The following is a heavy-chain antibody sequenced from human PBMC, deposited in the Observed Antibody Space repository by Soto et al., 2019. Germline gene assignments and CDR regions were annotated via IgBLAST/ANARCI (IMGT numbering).Heavy chain of an antibody. J-gene: IGHJ4*02. Sequence: GGSLRLSCAASGFTFSNAWMSWVRQAPGKGLEWVGRIKSKTDGGTTDYAAPVKGRFTISRDDSKNTLYLQMNSLKTEDTAVYYCTTLSSKPWGLPLDYWGQGTLVTVSS. CDR3: TTLSSKPWGLPLDY. CDR1: GFTFSNAW. V-gene: IGHV3-15*01. CDR2: IKSKTDGGTT. D-gene: IGHD4-17*01.